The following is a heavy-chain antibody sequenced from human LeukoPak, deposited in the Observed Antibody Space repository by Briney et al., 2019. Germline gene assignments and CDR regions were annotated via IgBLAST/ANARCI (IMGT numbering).Heavy chain of an antibody. Sequence: GGSLRLSCAASGFTFSSYWMRWVRQAPGKGLVWVSRINSDGSSTSYADSVKGRFTISRDNAKNTLYLQMNSLRAEDTAVYYCARGPSPWNEGYLDIWGQGTMVTVSS. D-gene: IGHD1-1*01. J-gene: IGHJ3*02. V-gene: IGHV3-74*01. CDR2: INSDGSST. CDR3: ARGPSPWNEGYLDI. CDR1: GFTFSSYW.